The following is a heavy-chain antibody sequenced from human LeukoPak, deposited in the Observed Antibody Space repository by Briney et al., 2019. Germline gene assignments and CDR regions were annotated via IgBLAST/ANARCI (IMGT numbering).Heavy chain of an antibody. V-gene: IGHV3-23*01. CDR2: ISGSGGTT. Sequence: GGSLRLSCTASGFTFGDYAMSWVRQAPGKGLEWVSGISGSGGTTYYADSVKGRFTISRDNSKNTLYLQMNSLRAEDTAVYYCARELHDFWSGYYAYWGQGTLVTVSS. J-gene: IGHJ4*02. D-gene: IGHD3-3*01. CDR3: ARELHDFWSGYYAY. CDR1: GFTFGDYA.